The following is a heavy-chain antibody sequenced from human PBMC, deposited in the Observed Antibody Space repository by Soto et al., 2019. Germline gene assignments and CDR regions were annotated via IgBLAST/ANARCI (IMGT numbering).Heavy chain of an antibody. CDR1: GGTFSSYA. J-gene: IGHJ4*02. D-gene: IGHD4-17*01. CDR3: ARGDDYGDSRGYFDY. V-gene: IGHV1-69*13. Sequence: GASVKVSCKASGGTFSSYAISWVRQAPGQGLEWMGGIIPIFGTANYAQKFQGRVTITADESTSTAYMELSSLRSEDTAVYYCARGDDYGDSRGYFDYWGQGTLVTVSS. CDR2: IIPIFGTA.